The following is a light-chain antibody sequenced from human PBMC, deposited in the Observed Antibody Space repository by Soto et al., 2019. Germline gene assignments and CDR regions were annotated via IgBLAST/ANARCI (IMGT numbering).Light chain of an antibody. CDR3: QHYNNWPS. CDR1: QSVRSN. V-gene: IGKV3-15*01. J-gene: IGKJ1*01. CDR2: GAS. Sequence: DIVLTQSPGPLSLSPGERATLSCRASQSVRSNLAWYQQKPGQAPRILIYGASTRATGIPARFSGSGSGTEFTLTISSLQSEYFAVYYCQHYNNWPSFGQGTKVDIK.